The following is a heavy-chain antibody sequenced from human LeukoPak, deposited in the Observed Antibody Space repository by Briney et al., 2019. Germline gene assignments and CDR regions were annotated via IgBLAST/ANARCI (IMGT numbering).Heavy chain of an antibody. D-gene: IGHD3-10*01. CDR1: GFTFSDYY. J-gene: IGHJ6*02. V-gene: IGHV3-11*05. CDR2: ISSSSSYT. CDR3: ARDVSGRFGEFMGV. Sequence: PGGSLRLSCAASGFTFSDYYMSWIRQAPGKGLEWVSYISSSSSYTNYADSVKGRFTISRDNAKNSLYLQMNSLRAEDTAVYYCARDVSGRFGEFMGVWGQGTTVTVSS.